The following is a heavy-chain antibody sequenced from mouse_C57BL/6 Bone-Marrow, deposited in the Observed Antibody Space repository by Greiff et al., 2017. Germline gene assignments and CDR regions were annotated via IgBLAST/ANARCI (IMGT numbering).Heavy chain of an antibody. CDR1: GYTFTSYW. CDR2: IDPSDSFT. D-gene: IGHD2-3*01. J-gene: IGHJ2*01. Sequence: VQLQQPGAELVRPGTSVKLSCKASGYTFTSYWMHWVKQRPGQGLEWIGVIDPSDSFTKYNQKFKGKATLTVDTSSSTAYMQLSSLTSEDSAFYYCARVGIYDGYLFDYWGQGTTLTVSS. CDR3: ARVGIYDGYLFDY. V-gene: IGHV1-59*01.